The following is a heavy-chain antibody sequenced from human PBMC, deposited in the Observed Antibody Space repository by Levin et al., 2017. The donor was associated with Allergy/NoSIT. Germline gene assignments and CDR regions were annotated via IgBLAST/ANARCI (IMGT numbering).Heavy chain of an antibody. CDR2: INSDGSST. Sequence: PGGSLRLSCAASGFTFSSYWMHWVRQAPGKGLVWVSRINSDGSSTSYADSVKGRFTISRDNSKNTLYLQMNSLRAEDTAVYYCARRRATHYYGSGTHLALPYYYYYYMDVWGKGTTVTVSS. V-gene: IGHV3-74*01. D-gene: IGHD3-10*01. J-gene: IGHJ6*03. CDR1: GFTFSSYW. CDR3: ARRRATHYYGSGTHLALPYYYYYYMDV.